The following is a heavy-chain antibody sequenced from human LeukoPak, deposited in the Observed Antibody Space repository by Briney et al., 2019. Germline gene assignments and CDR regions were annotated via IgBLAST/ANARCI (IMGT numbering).Heavy chain of an antibody. CDR2: IYYSGST. Sequence: SEALSLTCTVSGGSISSSSCYWGWIRQPPGKGLEWIGSIYYSGSTYYNPSLKSRVTISVDTSKNQFSLKLSSVTAADTAVYYCARTQGGWFDPWGQGTLVTVSS. D-gene: IGHD3-16*01. CDR1: GGSISSSSCY. CDR3: ARTQGGWFDP. J-gene: IGHJ5*02. V-gene: IGHV4-39*01.